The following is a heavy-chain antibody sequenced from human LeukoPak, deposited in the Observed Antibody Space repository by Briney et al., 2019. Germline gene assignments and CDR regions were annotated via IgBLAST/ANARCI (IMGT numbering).Heavy chain of an antibody. CDR2: ISSSGSTI. CDR1: GFTFSSYS. D-gene: IGHD3-10*01. Sequence: GGSLRLSCAASGFTFSSYSMNWVRQAPGKGLEWASYISSSGSTIYYADSVKGRLTISRDNAKNSLYLQMNSLRAEDTAVYYCARDTMVRDLYGMDVWGQGTTVTVFS. CDR3: ARDTMVRDLYGMDV. V-gene: IGHV3-48*04. J-gene: IGHJ6*02.